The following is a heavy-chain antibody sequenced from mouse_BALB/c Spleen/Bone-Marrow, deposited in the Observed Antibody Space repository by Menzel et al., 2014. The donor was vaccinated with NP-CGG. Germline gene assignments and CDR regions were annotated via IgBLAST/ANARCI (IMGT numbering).Heavy chain of an antibody. D-gene: IGHD1-1*01. V-gene: IGHV14-3*02. CDR2: IDPANGNT. Sequence: EVQRVESGAELVKPGASVKLSCTASGFNIKDTYMHWVKQRPEQGLEWIGRIDPANGNTKYDPKFQGKATITADTSSNTAYPQLSSLTSEDTAVYYCASYYYGSSSFAYWGQGTLVTVSA. J-gene: IGHJ3*01. CDR1: GFNIKDTY. CDR3: ASYYYGSSSFAY.